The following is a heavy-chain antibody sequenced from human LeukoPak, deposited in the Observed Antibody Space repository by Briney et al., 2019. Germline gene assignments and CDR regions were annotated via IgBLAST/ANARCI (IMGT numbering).Heavy chain of an antibody. CDR2: IYSGGST. CDR3: ASSDSSGWYTLGY. V-gene: IGHV3-66*01. CDR1: GFTVSSNY. D-gene: IGHD6-19*01. Sequence: PGGSLRLSCAASGFTVSSNYMSWVRQAPGKGLEWVSVIYSGGSTYYADSVKGGFTISRDNSKNTLYLQMNSLRAEDTAVYYCASSDSSGWYTLGYWGQGTLVTVSS. J-gene: IGHJ4*02.